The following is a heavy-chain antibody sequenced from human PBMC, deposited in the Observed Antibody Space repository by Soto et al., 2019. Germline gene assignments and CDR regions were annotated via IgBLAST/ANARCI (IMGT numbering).Heavy chain of an antibody. CDR1: GFIFSKYA. CDR3: AHPRGYGVFDAVDI. J-gene: IGHJ3*02. CDR2: ITSSGDTT. Sequence: SLRLSCAASGFIFSKYAMNWVGQAPGKGLEWVSAITSSGDTTDYTDSVRGRFTISRDNSINTLYLHMRSLRPEDTAVYYCAHPRGYGVFDAVDIWGQGTMVTVSS. V-gene: IGHV3-23*01. D-gene: IGHD4-17*01.